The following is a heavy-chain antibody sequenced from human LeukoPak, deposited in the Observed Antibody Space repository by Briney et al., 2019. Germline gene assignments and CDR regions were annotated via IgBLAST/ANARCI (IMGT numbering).Heavy chain of an antibody. J-gene: IGHJ4*02. CDR3: ARGRAYYGSDYYFDY. D-gene: IGHD3-10*01. V-gene: IGHV1-2*02. CDR2: INPNSGGT. Sequence: ASVKVSCKASGYTFTGYYMHWVRQAPGQGLEWMGWINPNSGGTIYAQKFQGRVTMTRNTSISTAYMELSSLRSEDTAVYYCARGRAYYGSDYYFDYWGQGTLVTVSS. CDR1: GYTFTGYY.